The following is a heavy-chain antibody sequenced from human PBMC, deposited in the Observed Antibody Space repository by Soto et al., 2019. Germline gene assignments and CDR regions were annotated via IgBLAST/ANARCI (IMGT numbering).Heavy chain of an antibody. Sequence: PSETLSLTCTVAGGSISTSTFYWGWMRQPPGKGLEWIASFYYSGNTYYNPSLKSRVTISVDTSKNQFSLKLSSVTAADTAVYYCARAVGARGRYYYGMDVWGQGTTVTVS. CDR2: FYYSGNT. J-gene: IGHJ6*02. CDR3: ARAVGARGRYYYGMDV. V-gene: IGHV4-39*01. D-gene: IGHD1-26*01. CDR1: GGSISTSTFY.